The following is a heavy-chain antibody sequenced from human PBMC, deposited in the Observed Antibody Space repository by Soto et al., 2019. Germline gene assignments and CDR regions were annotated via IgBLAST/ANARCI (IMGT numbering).Heavy chain of an antibody. V-gene: IGHV3-11*01. CDR3: NVGHDSEY. D-gene: IGHD1-1*01. CDR2: ISSRATTT. Sequence: SLIVSCESSGFGFNDYDINWVLQSPEKGLEWLSWISSRATTTAYADSVKGRLRISRDNAKKSLYLQMNNLTAEDTAMYYCNVGHDSEYWGQRTLV. J-gene: IGHJ4*02. CDR1: GFGFNDYD.